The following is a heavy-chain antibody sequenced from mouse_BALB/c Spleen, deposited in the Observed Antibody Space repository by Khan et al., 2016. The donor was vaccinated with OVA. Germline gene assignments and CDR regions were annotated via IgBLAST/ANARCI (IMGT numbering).Heavy chain of an antibody. CDR3: ARADYRYDGYYAMDY. V-gene: IGHV2-6-4*01. Sequence: VQLQELGPGLVAPSQSLSSTCTVSGFSLSRYNIHWVRQPPGKGLEWLGVIWGGGGTDYNSTLKSRLSISKDNSKSQVFLKMNSLQTDDTAMYYCARADYRYDGYYAMDYWGQGTSVTVSS. CDR2: IWGGGGT. J-gene: IGHJ4*01. D-gene: IGHD2-14*01. CDR1: GFSLSRYN.